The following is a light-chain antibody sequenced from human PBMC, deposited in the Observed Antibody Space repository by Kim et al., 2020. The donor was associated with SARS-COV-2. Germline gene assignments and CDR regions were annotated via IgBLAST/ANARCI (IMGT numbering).Light chain of an antibody. J-gene: IGKJ4*01. CDR2: AAS. CDR3: QQYNNYPLLT. CDR1: QGVSSW. Sequence: SVGDRVTITWRESQGVSSWLAWFLQKPERAPKSLIRAASSLQSGVPSRFSGSGSGTDFTLTTSSLQPEDFAIYYCQQYNNYPLLTFGGGTKVDIK. V-gene: IGKV1D-16*01.